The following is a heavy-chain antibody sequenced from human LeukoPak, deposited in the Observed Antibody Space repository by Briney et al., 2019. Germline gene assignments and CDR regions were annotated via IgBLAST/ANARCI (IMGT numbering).Heavy chain of an antibody. CDR1: GGSFSGYY. CDR3: ARGGSNIVVVPAANWFDP. CDR2: INHSGST. V-gene: IGHV4-34*01. Sequence: SETLSLTCAVYGGSFSGYYWSWIRQPPGKGLEWIGEINHSGSTNYNPSLKSRVTISVDTSKNQFSLKLSSVTTADTAVYYCARGGSNIVVVPAANWFDPWGQGTLVTVSS. D-gene: IGHD2-2*01. J-gene: IGHJ5*02.